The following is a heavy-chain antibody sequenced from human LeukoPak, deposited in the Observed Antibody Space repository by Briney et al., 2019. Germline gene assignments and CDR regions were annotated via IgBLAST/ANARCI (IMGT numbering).Heavy chain of an antibody. CDR1: GFSFSNHW. CDR3: ARGGNRFDS. D-gene: IGHD1-14*01. V-gene: IGHV3-7*05. CDR2: IKQDGGDK. J-gene: IGHJ5*01. Sequence: GGSLRLSCAASGFSFSNHWMSWARQAPGKGLEWVANIKQDGGDKYYVDSVKGRFTISRDNAKNSLYLQMNSLRAEDTAVYYCARGGNRFDSCGQGTLVTVSS.